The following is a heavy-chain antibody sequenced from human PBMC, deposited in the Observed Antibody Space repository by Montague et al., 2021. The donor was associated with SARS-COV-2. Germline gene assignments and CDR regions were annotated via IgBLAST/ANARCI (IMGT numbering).Heavy chain of an antibody. J-gene: IGHJ6*02. Sequence: SETLSLTCTVSGGSISSSSYYWGWIRQPPGKGLEWIRSVYYSGSTYYTPSLKSRVTISVDTSKNQLSLKLSSVTAADTAVYYCARVGALRFEILIGPRHYYYGMDVWGQGTMVTVSS. CDR3: ARVGALRFEILIGPRHYYYGMDV. CDR1: GGSISSSSYY. V-gene: IGHV4-39*07. CDR2: VYYSGST. D-gene: IGHD3-9*01.